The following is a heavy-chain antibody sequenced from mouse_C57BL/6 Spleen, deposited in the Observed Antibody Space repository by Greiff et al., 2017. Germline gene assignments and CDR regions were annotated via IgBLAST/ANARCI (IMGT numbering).Heavy chain of an antibody. CDR2: IDPSDSYT. V-gene: IGHV1-50*01. CDR3: ASSPPNISTTVVAPRAMDY. J-gene: IGHJ4*01. D-gene: IGHD1-1*01. Sequence: QVQLQQPGAELVKPGASVKLSCKASGYTFTSYWMQWVKQRPGQGLEWIGEIDPSDSYTNYNQKFKGKATLTVDTSSSTAYMQLSSLTSEDSAVYYCASSPPNISTTVVAPRAMDYWGQGTSVTVSS. CDR1: GYTFTSYW.